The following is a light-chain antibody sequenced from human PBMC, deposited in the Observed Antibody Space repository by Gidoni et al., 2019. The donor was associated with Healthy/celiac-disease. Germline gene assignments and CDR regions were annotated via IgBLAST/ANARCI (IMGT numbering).Light chain of an antibody. CDR2: EVS. J-gene: IGLJ2*01. CDR1: SSYVGGYNY. Sequence: QSALTQPPSASGSAGQSVTISCTGTSSYVGGYNYVSWYQQHPGKAPMLMLYEVSKRPSVVPDRFSCSKSGTAPSLTVSWLQAEDEAVYYCSSYAGRNNFVVFVGGTKLTVL. CDR3: SSYAGRNNFVV. V-gene: IGLV2-8*01.